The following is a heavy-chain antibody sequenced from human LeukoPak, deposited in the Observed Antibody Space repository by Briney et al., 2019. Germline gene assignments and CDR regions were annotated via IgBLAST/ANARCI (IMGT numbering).Heavy chain of an antibody. CDR3: ARDKYYDRYFDS. V-gene: IGHV3-7*01. Sequence: GGSLRLSCVASGFTFNSNWMSWVRQAPGKGLEWVANIKQDGSEKYYVDSVKGRSTISRDNAKNSLSLQMNSLRAEDTAVYYCARDKYYDRYFDSWGQGTLVTVSS. CDR2: IKQDGSEK. J-gene: IGHJ4*02. D-gene: IGHD3-22*01. CDR1: GFTFNSNW.